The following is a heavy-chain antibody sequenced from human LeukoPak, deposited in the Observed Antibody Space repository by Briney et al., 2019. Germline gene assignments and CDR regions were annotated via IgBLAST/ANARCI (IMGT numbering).Heavy chain of an antibody. D-gene: IGHD3-16*01. CDR3: ARDNDSRDPPHFDY. CDR1: GDSISSNYW. Sequence: SETLSLTCAVSGDSISSNYWWTWVRQPPGKGLEWIGEIHHSESTNFNPSLKSRVTISVDKSKNHFSLSLTSVSAADTAVYYCARDNDSRDPPHFDYWGQGTLVTVSS. J-gene: IGHJ4*02. V-gene: IGHV4-4*02. CDR2: IHHSEST.